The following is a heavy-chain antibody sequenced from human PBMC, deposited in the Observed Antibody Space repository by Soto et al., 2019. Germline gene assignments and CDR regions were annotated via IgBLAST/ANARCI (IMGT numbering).Heavy chain of an antibody. Sequence: KASETLSLTCTVSGGSISSYYWSWIRQPPGKGLEWIGYIYYSGSTNYNPSLKSRVTISVDTSKNQFSLKLSSVTAADTAVYYCARDRAAGYYYGMDVWGQGTTVTVSS. CDR3: ARDRAAGYYYGMDV. D-gene: IGHD6-13*01. V-gene: IGHV4-59*01. J-gene: IGHJ6*02. CDR1: GGSISSYY. CDR2: IYYSGST.